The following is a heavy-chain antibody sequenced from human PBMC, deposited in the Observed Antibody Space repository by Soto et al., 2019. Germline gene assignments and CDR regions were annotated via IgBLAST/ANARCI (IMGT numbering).Heavy chain of an antibody. D-gene: IGHD2-21*01. CDR1: GFTFISYA. CDR3: AKATSATCTGSICYSFDY. V-gene: IGHV3-23*01. J-gene: IGHJ4*02. Sequence: GWSLRLSCVASGFTFISYAMSWVRQAPGQRLEWVATFSGGRDTTWHADSVKGRFTVSRDSSKNTLSLQMNSLRPEDTALYYCAKATSATCTGSICYSFDYWGQGTLVTVSS. CDR2: FSGGRDTT.